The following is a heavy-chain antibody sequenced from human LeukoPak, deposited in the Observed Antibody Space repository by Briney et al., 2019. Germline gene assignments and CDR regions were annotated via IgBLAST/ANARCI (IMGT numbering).Heavy chain of an antibody. V-gene: IGHV1-69*04. J-gene: IGHJ6*02. CDR3: ASAGIAAASPQYYHYYGMDV. CDR1: GGTFSSYA. Sequence: ASVKVSCKASGGTFSSYAISWVRQAPGQGLEWMGRIIPILGIANYAQKFQGRVTITADKSTSTAYMELSSLRSDDTAVYYCASAGIAAASPQYYHYYGMDVWGQGTTVTVSS. D-gene: IGHD6-13*01. CDR2: IIPILGIA.